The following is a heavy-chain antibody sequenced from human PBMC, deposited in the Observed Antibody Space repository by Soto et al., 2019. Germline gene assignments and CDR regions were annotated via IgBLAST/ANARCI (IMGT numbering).Heavy chain of an antibody. V-gene: IGHV4-39*07. J-gene: IGHJ4*02. CDR2: IYYSGST. Sequence: SETLSLTCTVSGGSISSSSYYWGWIRQPPGKGLEWIGSIYYSGSTYYNPSLKSRVTISVDTSKNQFSLKLSSVTAADTAVYYCARAISQWELHFDYWGQGTLVTVSS. D-gene: IGHD1-26*01. CDR1: GGSISSSSYY. CDR3: ARAISQWELHFDY.